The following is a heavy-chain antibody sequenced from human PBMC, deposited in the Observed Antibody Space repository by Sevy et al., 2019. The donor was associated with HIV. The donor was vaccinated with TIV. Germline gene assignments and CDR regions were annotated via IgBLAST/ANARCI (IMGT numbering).Heavy chain of an antibody. CDR3: AHRRSKGITITEFDF. CDR2: LFWADDT. CDR1: GFSFSTSGVG. Sequence: SGPTLVNPTQTLTLTCTFSGFSFSTSGVGVGWIRLPPGKALEWLALLFWADDTRYSPSLQSRLTITKDTSKDQVVLTMANMDPVDTGTYYCAHRRSKGITITEFDFWGQGTPVTVSS. J-gene: IGHJ4*02. D-gene: IGHD3-9*01. V-gene: IGHV2-5*02.